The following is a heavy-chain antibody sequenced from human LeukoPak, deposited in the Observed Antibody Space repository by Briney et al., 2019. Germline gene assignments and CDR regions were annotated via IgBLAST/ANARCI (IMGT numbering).Heavy chain of an antibody. CDR2: ISSSSSTI. J-gene: IGHJ5*02. V-gene: IGHV3-48*01. CDR3: ATRPVAGSGGAWLNL. D-gene: IGHD2-21*02. CDR1: GFTFSSYS. Sequence: PGGSLRLSCAASGFTFSSYSMNWVRQAPGKGLEWVSYISSSSSTIYYAGSVKGRFTISRDNAKNSLYLQMNSLGADDTAVYYCATRPVAGSGGAWLNLWGQGILVTVSS.